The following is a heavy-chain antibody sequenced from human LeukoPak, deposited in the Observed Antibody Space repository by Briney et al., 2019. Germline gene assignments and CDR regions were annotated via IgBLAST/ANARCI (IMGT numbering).Heavy chain of an antibody. D-gene: IGHD2-15*01. J-gene: IGHJ4*02. CDR3: ARDLSRGLAGCSGGSCYYPGGY. Sequence: PGRSLRLSCAASGFTFSSYGMHWVRQAPGKGLEGVAVIWYDGSNKYYADYVKGRFTISRDNSKSTLYLQMNSLRAEDTAVYYCARDLSRGLAGCSGGSCYYPGGYWGEGTLVTVSS. V-gene: IGHV3-33*01. CDR2: IWYDGSNK. CDR1: GFTFSSYG.